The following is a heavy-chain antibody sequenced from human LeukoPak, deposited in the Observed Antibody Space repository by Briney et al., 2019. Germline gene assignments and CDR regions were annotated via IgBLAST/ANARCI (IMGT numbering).Heavy chain of an antibody. Sequence: SETLSLTCTVSGGSISSYYWSWIRQPAGKGLEWIGRIYTSGSTNYNPSLKSRVTMSVDTSKNQFSLKLSSVTAADTAVYYCARGPQNLQLWFGTKNPFDYWGQGTLVTVSS. V-gene: IGHV4-4*07. J-gene: IGHJ4*02. CDR3: ARGPQNLQLWFGTKNPFDY. CDR1: GGSISSYY. D-gene: IGHD3-10*01. CDR2: IYTSGST.